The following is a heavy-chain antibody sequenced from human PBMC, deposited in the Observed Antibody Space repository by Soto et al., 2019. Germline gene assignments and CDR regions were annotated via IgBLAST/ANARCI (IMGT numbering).Heavy chain of an antibody. V-gene: IGHV5-51*01. CDR3: ARVNAYSSGWYLAFDI. CDR1: GYSFTSYW. CDR2: IYPGDSDT. J-gene: IGHJ3*02. D-gene: IGHD6-19*01. Sequence: GESLKISCKGSGYSFTSYWIGWVRQMPGKGLEWMGIIYPGDSDTRYSPSFQGQVTISADKSISTAYLQWSSLKASDTAMYYCARVNAYSSGWYLAFDIWGQGTMVTVSS.